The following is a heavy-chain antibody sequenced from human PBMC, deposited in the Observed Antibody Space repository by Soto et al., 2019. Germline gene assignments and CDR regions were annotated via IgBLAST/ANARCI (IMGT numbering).Heavy chain of an antibody. J-gene: IGHJ6*02. CDR2: ISPSGGST. CDR3: ARFGMGYCSSTSCYSDDYYYYGMDV. D-gene: IGHD2-2*02. V-gene: IGHV1-46*01. CDR1: GYTFTSYY. Sequence: SVNVSCKSSGYTFTSYYMHWVRQAPGQGLEWMGIISPSGGSTSYAQKFQGRVTMTRDTSTSAVYMELSSLRSEDTAVYYCARFGMGYCSSTSCYSDDYYYYGMDVWGQGTTVTVSS.